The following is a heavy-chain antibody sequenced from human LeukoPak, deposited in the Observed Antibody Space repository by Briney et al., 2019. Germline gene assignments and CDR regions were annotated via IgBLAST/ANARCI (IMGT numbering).Heavy chain of an antibody. J-gene: IGHJ4*02. V-gene: IGHV3-7*01. Sequence: GGSLRLSCAASGFTFRSYWMRWVRQAPGKGLEWVADIKQDGSEKNYVDSVKGRFTISRDNAKNSLYLQMNSLRVEDTAMYYCGYGSGWIFDCRGQGALVTVSS. CDR1: GFTFRSYW. CDR3: GYGSGWIFDC. D-gene: IGHD6-19*01. CDR2: IKQDGSEK.